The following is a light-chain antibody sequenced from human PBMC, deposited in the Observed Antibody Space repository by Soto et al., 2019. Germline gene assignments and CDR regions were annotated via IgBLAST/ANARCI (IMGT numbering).Light chain of an antibody. CDR1: SSDVGGYYY. CDR3: SSYAGTNTPYV. V-gene: IGLV2-8*01. Sequence: SALTQPPSASVSPGQSVTISCTGTSSDVGGYYYVSWYQQHPGKAPKLMIYEVSKRPSGVPDRFSGSKSGNTASLTVSGLQAEHEADYYCSSYAGTNTPYVFGTGTKGTVL. J-gene: IGLJ1*01. CDR2: EVS.